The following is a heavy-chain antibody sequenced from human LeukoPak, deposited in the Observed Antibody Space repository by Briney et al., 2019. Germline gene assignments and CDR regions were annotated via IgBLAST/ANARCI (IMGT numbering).Heavy chain of an antibody. V-gene: IGHV3-74*01. D-gene: IGHD1-26*01. CDR3: VRAGSASSYMSFDP. J-gene: IGHJ5*02. Sequence: GGSLRLSCAISESSFTNYWMHWVRQVPGKGLMWVSCISSDGSKTRYADSVKGRFTISRDNAKNTLFLQMSSLRVEDTALYYCVRAGSASSYMSFDPWGQGILVTVSS. CDR2: ISSDGSKT. CDR1: ESSFTNYW.